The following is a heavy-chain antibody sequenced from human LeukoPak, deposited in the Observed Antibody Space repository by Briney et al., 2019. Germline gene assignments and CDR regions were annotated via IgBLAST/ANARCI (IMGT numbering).Heavy chain of an antibody. J-gene: IGHJ4*02. CDR3: AAHRYSGIYPYYFDY. CDR2: ISGSGGST. CDR1: GFTFSSYA. V-gene: IGHV3-23*01. D-gene: IGHD1-26*01. Sequence: GGSLRLSCAASGFTFSSYAMSWVRQAPGKGLEWVSAISGSGGSTYYADSVKGRFTISRDNSKNTVYLQMNSLRAEDTAVYYCAAHRYSGIYPYYFDYWGQGALVTVSS.